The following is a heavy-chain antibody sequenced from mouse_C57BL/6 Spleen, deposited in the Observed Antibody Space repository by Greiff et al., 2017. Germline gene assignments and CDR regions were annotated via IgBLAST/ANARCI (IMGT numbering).Heavy chain of an antibody. V-gene: IGHV1-39*01. CDR3: ARSMDYDYEGFAY. CDR2: INPNYGTT. D-gene: IGHD2-4*01. J-gene: IGHJ3*01. CDR1: GYSFTDYN. Sequence: VQLKESGPELVKPGASVKISCKASGYSFTDYNMNWVKQSNGKSLEWIGVINPNYGTTSYNQKFKGKATLTVDQSSSTAYMQLNSLTSEDSAVYYCARSMDYDYEGFAYWGQGTLVTVSA.